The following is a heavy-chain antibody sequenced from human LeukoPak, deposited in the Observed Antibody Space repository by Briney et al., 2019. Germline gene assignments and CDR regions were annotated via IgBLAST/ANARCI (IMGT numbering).Heavy chain of an antibody. V-gene: IGHV3-23*01. Sequence: PGGTLRLSCAAPGFTFSSYGMSWVRQAPGKGLEWVSAISGSGGSTHYADSVKGRFTISRDNSKNTLYLQMNSLRAEDTAVYYCARAGADGYTEYYFDYWGQGTLVTVSS. D-gene: IGHD5-24*01. CDR1: GFTFSSYG. J-gene: IGHJ4*02. CDR2: ISGSGGST. CDR3: ARAGADGYTEYYFDY.